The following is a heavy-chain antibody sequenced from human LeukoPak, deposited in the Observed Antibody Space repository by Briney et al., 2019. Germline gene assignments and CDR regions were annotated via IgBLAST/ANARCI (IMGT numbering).Heavy chain of an antibody. CDR1: GFTFSSYA. CDR3: AKGDTAMVTGPFYYYYYGMDV. D-gene: IGHD5-18*01. V-gene: IGHV3-23*01. Sequence: GGSLRLSCAASGFTFSSYAMSWVRQAPGKGLEWVSAISGSGGSTYYADSVKGRFTISRDNSKNTLYLQMNSLRAEDTAVYYCAKGDTAMVTGPFYYYYYGMDVWGQGTTVTVSS. CDR2: ISGSGGST. J-gene: IGHJ6*02.